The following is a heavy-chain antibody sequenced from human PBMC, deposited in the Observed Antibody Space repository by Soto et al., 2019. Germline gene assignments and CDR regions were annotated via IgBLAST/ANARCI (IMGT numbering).Heavy chain of an antibody. CDR2: IGAYNGNT. D-gene: IGHD3-3*01. V-gene: IGHV1-18*01. CDR1: GYTFTSYG. J-gene: IGHJ4*02. Sequence: ASVKVSCKASGYTFTSYGISWVRQAPGQGLEWMGWIGAYNGNTNYAQKLQGRVTMTTDTSTSTAYMELRSLRSDDTAVYYCARDKSNYDFWSGYYTRATYFDYWGQGTLVTVSS. CDR3: ARDKSNYDFWSGYYTRATYFDY.